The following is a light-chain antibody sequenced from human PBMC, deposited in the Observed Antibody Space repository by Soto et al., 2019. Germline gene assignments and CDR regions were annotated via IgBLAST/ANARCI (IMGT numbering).Light chain of an antibody. CDR2: EGS. CDR3: CSYAGSSTYV. V-gene: IGLV2-23*01. Sequence: QSVLTQPASVSGSPGQSIPISCTGTSSDVGSYNLVSWYQQHPGKAPKLMIYEGSKRPSGVSNRFSGSKSGNTASLTISGLQAEDEADYSCCSYAGSSTYVFGTGTKVTVL. J-gene: IGLJ1*01. CDR1: SSDVGSYNL.